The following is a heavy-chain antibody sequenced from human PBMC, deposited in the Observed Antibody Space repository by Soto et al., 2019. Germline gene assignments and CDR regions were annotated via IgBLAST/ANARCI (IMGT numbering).Heavy chain of an antibody. V-gene: IGHV1-2*04. J-gene: IGHJ6*02. D-gene: IGHD2-8*01. CDR1: GYCFCDYH. Sequence: XSVKGSCKASGYCFCDYHVHWVRQAPGQGLEWLGRINPKSGGTSSAQKFQGWVTMTRDTSISTAYMELTRLRSDDTAVYFCARGHSTDCSKGVCSFFYNHEMDVWGQGTTVTVS. CDR2: INPKSGGT. CDR3: ARGHSTDCSKGVCSFFYNHEMDV.